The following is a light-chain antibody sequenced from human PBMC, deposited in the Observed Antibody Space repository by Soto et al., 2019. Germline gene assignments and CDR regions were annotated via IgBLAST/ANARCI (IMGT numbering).Light chain of an antibody. V-gene: IGLV2-23*02. CDR2: EVN. CDR3: CSYASSSTFV. CDR1: SSDVGTYNL. J-gene: IGLJ3*02. Sequence: QSALTQPASMSGSPGQSITISCTGTSSDVGTYNLVSWYQQHPGKAPKLLIYEVNKRPSGVSNRFSGSKSGNTASLTISGLQAEDEADYYCCSYASSSTFVFGGGTKLTVL.